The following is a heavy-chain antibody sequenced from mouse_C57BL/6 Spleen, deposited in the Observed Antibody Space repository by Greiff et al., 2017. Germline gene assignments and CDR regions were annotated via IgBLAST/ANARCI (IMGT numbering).Heavy chain of an antibody. D-gene: IGHD2-3*01. J-gene: IGHJ3*01. Sequence: EVQRVESGGGLVQPKGSLKLSCAASGFTFNTYAMHWVRQAPGKGLEWVARIRSKSSNYATYYADTVKDRFTISRDDSQSMLYLQMNNLKTEDTAMYYCVRDYDGDQGFAYWGQGTLVTVSA. CDR1: GFTFNTYA. V-gene: IGHV10-3*01. CDR3: VRDYDGDQGFAY. CDR2: IRSKSSNYAT.